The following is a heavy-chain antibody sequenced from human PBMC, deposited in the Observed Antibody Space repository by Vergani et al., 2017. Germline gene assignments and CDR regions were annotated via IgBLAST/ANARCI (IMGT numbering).Heavy chain of an antibody. V-gene: IGHV1-46*01. CDR2: INPSGGST. CDR3: AKGKHDSSCWTVYYYYGMDV. D-gene: IGHD6-19*01. CDR1: GYTFTSYY. Sequence: QVQLVQSGAEVKKPGASVKVSCKASGYTFTSYYMHWVRQAPGQGLAWMGIINPSGGSTSYAQKFQGRVTMTRDTATSTVYMELISLRSEDTAVYYCAKGKHDSSCWTVYYYYGMDVWGQGTTVTVSS. J-gene: IGHJ6*02.